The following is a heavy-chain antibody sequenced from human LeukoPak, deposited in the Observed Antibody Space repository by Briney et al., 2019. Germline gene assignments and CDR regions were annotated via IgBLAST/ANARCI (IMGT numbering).Heavy chain of an antibody. Sequence: SETLSLTCTVSGGSISSYYWSWIRQPPGKGLEWIGYIYYSGSTNYKPSLKSRVTISVDTSKNQFSLKLSSVTAADTAVYYCAREQKGHCSGGSCYLGVDPWGQGTLVTVSS. D-gene: IGHD2-15*01. CDR3: AREQKGHCSGGSCYLGVDP. J-gene: IGHJ5*02. CDR1: GGSISSYY. CDR2: IYYSGST. V-gene: IGHV4-59*12.